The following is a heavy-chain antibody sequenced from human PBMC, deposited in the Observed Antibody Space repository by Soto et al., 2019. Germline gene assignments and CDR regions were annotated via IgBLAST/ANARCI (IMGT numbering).Heavy chain of an antibody. V-gene: IGHV3-33*01. J-gene: IGHJ6*02. CDR2: IWYDGSNK. D-gene: IGHD3-22*01. CDR3: ARVVVVIPPGFYYAMDV. Sequence: PGGSLRLSCAASGFTFSSYGMHWVRQAPGKGLEWVAVIWYDGSNKYYADSVKGRFTISRDNSKNTLYLQMDSLRAEDTAVYYCARVVVVIPPGFYYAMDVWGQWTTVTVSS. CDR1: GFTFSSYG.